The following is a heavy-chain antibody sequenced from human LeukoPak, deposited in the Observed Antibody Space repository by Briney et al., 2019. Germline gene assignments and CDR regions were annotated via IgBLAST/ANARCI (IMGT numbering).Heavy chain of an antibody. V-gene: IGHV1-2*02. CDR1: GYTFSVYY. Sequence: ASVKVSCKASGYTFSVYYIHWVRQAPGHGLEWMGSINPNSGGTNYAQKFQGRVAMTRDTSISTAYMELSRLTFDDTAVYCCTRHWAAFDYWGQGTLVTVSS. CDR3: TRHWAAFDY. D-gene: IGHD7-27*01. CDR2: INPNSGGT. J-gene: IGHJ4*02.